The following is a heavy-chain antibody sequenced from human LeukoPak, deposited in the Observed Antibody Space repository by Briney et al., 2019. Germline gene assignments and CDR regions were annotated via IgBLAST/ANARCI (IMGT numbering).Heavy chain of an antibody. Sequence: LGASVEVSCKASGYTFTSYGISWVRQAPGQGLEWMGWISAYNGNTNYAQKLQGRVTMTTDTSTSTAYMELSRLRSDDTAVYYCASKDRSGWYGEGIFDYWGQGTLVTVSS. CDR3: ASKDRSGWYGEGIFDY. CDR2: ISAYNGNT. D-gene: IGHD6-19*01. V-gene: IGHV1-18*01. J-gene: IGHJ4*02. CDR1: GYTFTSYG.